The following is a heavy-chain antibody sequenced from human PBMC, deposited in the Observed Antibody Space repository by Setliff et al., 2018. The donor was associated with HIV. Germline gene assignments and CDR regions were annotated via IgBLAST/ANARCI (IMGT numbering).Heavy chain of an antibody. Sequence: SLRLSCAASGYTFSSYWMAWVRQCPGKGLEWMGRIDPSDSYINYGPSFQGHVTISADKSTNTAFLQWSSLKASDSAMYYCSRGIAVAGHDFANTPGDIWGQGTMVTVSS. CDR3: SRGIAVAGHDFANTPGDI. J-gene: IGHJ3*02. CDR1: GYTFSSYW. V-gene: IGHV5-10-1*01. CDR2: IDPSDSYI. D-gene: IGHD6-19*01.